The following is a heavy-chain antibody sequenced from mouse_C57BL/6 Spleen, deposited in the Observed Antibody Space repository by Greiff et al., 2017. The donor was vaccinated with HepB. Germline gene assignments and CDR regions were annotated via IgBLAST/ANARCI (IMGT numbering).Heavy chain of an antibody. D-gene: IGHD2-12*01. Sequence: QVQLKESGAELVKPGASVKISCKASGYAFSSYWMNWVKQRPGKGLEWIGQIYPGDGDTNYNGKFKGKATLTADKSSSTAYMQLSSLTSEDSAVYVCARGGYSYYFDYWGQGTTLTVSS. J-gene: IGHJ2*01. CDR1: GYAFSSYW. CDR3: ARGGYSYYFDY. V-gene: IGHV1-80*01. CDR2: IYPGDGDT.